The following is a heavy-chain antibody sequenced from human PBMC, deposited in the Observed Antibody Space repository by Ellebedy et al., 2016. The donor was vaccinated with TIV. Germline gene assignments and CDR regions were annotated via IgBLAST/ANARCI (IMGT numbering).Heavy chain of an antibody. CDR1: GGSFSGYY. D-gene: IGHD2-15*01. CDR3: ARVVEAFDI. V-gene: IGHV4-34*01. CDR2: INHSGST. Sequence: SETLSLXXAVYGGSFSGYYWSWIRQPPGKGLEWIGEINHSGSTNYNPSLKSRVTISVDTSKNQFSLKLSSVTAADTAVYYCARVVEAFDIWGQGTMVTVSS. J-gene: IGHJ3*02.